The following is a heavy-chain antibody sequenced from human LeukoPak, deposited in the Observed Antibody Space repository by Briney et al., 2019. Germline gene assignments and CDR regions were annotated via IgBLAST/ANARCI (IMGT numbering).Heavy chain of an antibody. V-gene: IGHV4-59*01. CDR2: IYYSGST. CDR3: ARDYPTRWCSGGSCPEGDAFDI. CDR1: GASISSYY. J-gene: IGHJ3*02. Sequence: SETLSLTCTVSGASISSYYWSWIRQPPGKGLEWIGYIYYSGSTNYNPSLKSRVTISVDTSKNQFSLKLSSVTAADTAVYYCARDYPTRWCSGGSCPEGDAFDIWGQGTMVTVSS. D-gene: IGHD2-15*01.